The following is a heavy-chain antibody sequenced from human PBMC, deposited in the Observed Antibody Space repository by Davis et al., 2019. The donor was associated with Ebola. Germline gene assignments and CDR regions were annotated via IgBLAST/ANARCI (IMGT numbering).Heavy chain of an antibody. Sequence: PGGSLRLSCAASGFTFSSYSMNWVRQAPGKGLEWVSSISSSSSYIYYADSVKGRFTISRDNAKNIVYLQMDSLTTEDTAVYHCVRDDGDSVEDGWFDPWGQGTLVTVSS. CDR3: VRDDGDSVEDGWFDP. J-gene: IGHJ5*02. CDR2: ISSSSSYI. D-gene: IGHD4-17*01. CDR1: GFTFSSYS. V-gene: IGHV3-21*01.